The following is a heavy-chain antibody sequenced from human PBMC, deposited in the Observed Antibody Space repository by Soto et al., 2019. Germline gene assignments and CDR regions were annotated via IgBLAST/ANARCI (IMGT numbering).Heavy chain of an antibody. CDR2: INDDGIST. CDR1: GFTFSMYW. D-gene: IGHD1-1*01. Sequence: GGSLKLSCAASGFTFSMYWMHWVRQVPGKGPEWVSRINDDGISTNYADSVKGRFTISRDNAKNTLYLQMNALRVEDTAVYYCTRGPRSTSTGTGAFWGQGTLVTVS. J-gene: IGHJ4*02. CDR3: TRGPRSTSTGTGAF. V-gene: IGHV3-74*01.